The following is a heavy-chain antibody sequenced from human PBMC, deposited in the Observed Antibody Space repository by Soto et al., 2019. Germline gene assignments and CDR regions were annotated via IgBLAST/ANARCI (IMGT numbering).Heavy chain of an antibody. CDR1: GGTFSSYT. CDR3: ARDGWDGSGGYCWFDP. D-gene: IGHD3-10*01. J-gene: IGHJ5*02. Sequence: QVQLVQSGAEVQKPGSSVKVSCKASGGTFSSYTISWVRQAPGQGLEWMGRIIPILGIANYAQKFQGRVTITADKSTSTAYMELSSLSSEDTAVYYSARDGWDGSGGYCWFDPCAQGTLVTVAS. V-gene: IGHV1-69*08. CDR2: IIPILGIA.